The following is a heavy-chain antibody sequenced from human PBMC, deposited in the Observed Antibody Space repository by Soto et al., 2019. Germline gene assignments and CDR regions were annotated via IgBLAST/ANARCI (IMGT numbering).Heavy chain of an antibody. CDR3: AREEVARIERSDYGMDV. J-gene: IGHJ6*02. D-gene: IGHD5-12*01. Sequence: ASVKVSCKASGYTFTSYGISWVRQAPGQGLEWMGWISAYNGNTNYAQKLQGRVTMTTDTSTSTAYMELRSLRSDDTAVYYCAREEVARIERSDYGMDVWGQGTTVTVSS. CDR1: GYTFTSYG. V-gene: IGHV1-18*01. CDR2: ISAYNGNT.